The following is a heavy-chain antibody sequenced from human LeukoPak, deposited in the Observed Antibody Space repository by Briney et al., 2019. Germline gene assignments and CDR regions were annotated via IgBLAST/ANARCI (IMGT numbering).Heavy chain of an antibody. CDR3: AKRGSYSSSSRDYYYMDV. CDR1: GFTFSDYG. V-gene: IGHV3-33*03. Sequence: PGGSLRLSCAASGFTFSDYGMHWVRQAPGKGLAWVAVIWYDGTNKRYAESVKGRFAISRDDSKNTLYLQMNGLRVEDTAVYYCAKRGSYSSSSRDYYYMDVWGKGTTVTVSS. CDR2: IWYDGTNK. D-gene: IGHD6-6*01. J-gene: IGHJ6*03.